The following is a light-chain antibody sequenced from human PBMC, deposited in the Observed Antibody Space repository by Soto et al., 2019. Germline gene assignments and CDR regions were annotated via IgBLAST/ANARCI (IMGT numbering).Light chain of an antibody. V-gene: IGKV3-15*01. Sequence: EIMMTQSPATLSVSPGERATLSCRASQSVSNNLAWYQQKPGQAPRLLIYYASTRASGIPARFSGSGSGTEFTLTISSLQSQDFALYYCQQYNNWPPITFGQGTRLEIK. J-gene: IGKJ5*01. CDR1: QSVSNN. CDR2: YAS. CDR3: QQYNNWPPIT.